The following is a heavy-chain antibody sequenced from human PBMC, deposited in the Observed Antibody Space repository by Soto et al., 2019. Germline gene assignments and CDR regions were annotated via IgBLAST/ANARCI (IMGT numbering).Heavy chain of an antibody. V-gene: IGHV3-23*01. Sequence: SGRSLRLSCAASGFTFSSYAMSWVRQSLGKGLKWVSIFSCSCGRKYFAESVKGLFTIIRNNSKNMLFLLMKSLRAEDTGVNYCAKGVFCSVTSCYDYYYYGMYVWGQGTTVTVS. D-gene: IGHD2-2*01. CDR3: AKGVFCSVTSCYDYYYYGMYV. J-gene: IGHJ6*02. CDR2: FSCSCGRK. CDR1: GFTFSSYA.